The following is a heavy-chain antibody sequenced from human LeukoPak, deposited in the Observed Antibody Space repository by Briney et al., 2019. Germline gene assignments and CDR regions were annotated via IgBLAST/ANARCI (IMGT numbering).Heavy chain of an antibody. Sequence: SGTLSLTCAVSGGSISSSNWWSWIRQPPGKGLEWIGSIYYSGSTYYNPSLQSRVTISVDTSKNHFSLKLSSVTAADTAVYYCARQTSSSWYWFDPWGQGTLVTVSS. D-gene: IGHD6-13*01. CDR3: ARQTSSSWYWFDP. V-gene: IGHV4-39*01. CDR1: GGSISSSNW. CDR2: IYYSGST. J-gene: IGHJ5*02.